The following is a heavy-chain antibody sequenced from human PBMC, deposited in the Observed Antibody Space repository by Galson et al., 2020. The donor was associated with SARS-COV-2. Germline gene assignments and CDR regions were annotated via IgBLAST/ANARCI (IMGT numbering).Heavy chain of an antibody. CDR1: GDSISSSNYY. CDR3: ASIRYYDSSGYYYLFDY. V-gene: IGHV4-39*07. J-gene: IGHJ4*02. CDR2: IFHSGRT. Sequence: ASETLSLTCTVSGDSISSSNYYWGWIRQPPGKGLEWIGSIFHSGRTFYNPSLKSRVTISVDTSKNQFSLRLSSVTAADTAVYYCASIRYYDSSGYYYLFDYWGQGTLVTVSS. D-gene: IGHD3-22*01.